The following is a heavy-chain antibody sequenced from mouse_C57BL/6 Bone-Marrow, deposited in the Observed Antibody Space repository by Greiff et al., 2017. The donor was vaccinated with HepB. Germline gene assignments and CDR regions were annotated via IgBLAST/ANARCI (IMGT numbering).Heavy chain of an antibody. CDR2: IYPGSGNT. CDR1: GYTFTDYY. CDR3: ARPYGSSYGAMDY. V-gene: IGHV1-76*01. J-gene: IGHJ4*01. D-gene: IGHD1-1*01. Sequence: VQLQQSGAELVRPGASVKLSCKASGYTFTDYYINWVKQRPGQGLEWIARIYPGSGNTYYNEKFKGKATLTAEKSSSTAYMQLSSLTSEDSAVYFCARPYGSSYGAMDYWGQGTSVTVSS.